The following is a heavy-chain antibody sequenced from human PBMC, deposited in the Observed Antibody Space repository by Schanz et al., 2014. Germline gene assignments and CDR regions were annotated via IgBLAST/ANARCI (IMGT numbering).Heavy chain of an antibody. D-gene: IGHD2-2*01. CDR1: GFTFSDYY. CDR3: AKVAPAATYLDS. J-gene: IGHJ4*02. V-gene: IGHV3-11*01. Sequence: QVQLVDSGGGLVKPGGSLRLSCAASGFTFSDYYMTWIRQAPGKGLEWVSGMSGSGSTADYADSVKGRFTISRDNSENTLYLQMNSLRAEDTAVYYCAKVAPAATYLDSWGLGTLVTVSS. CDR2: MSGSGSTA.